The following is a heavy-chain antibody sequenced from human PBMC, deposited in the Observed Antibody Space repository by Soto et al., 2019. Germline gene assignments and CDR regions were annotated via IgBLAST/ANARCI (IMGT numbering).Heavy chain of an antibody. V-gene: IGHV3-74*01. CDR2: ISSDGTTT. CDR1: GITFRKYW. J-gene: IGHJ4*02. D-gene: IGHD2-8*01. Sequence: EVQLVESGGGLVQTGKALRLSCAASGITFRKYWMHWVRQAPGKGPVWVSYISSDGTTTDYADSVKGRFTISRDNAKNTLYLQMDSLRVEDTAVYHCAIQDCTNDVCLEAAVTVGGALEYWGQGAQVTVSS. CDR3: AIQDCTNDVCLEAAVTVGGALEY.